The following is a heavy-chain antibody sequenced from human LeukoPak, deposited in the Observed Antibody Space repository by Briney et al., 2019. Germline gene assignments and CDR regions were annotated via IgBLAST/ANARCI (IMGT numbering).Heavy chain of an antibody. V-gene: IGHV3-23*01. CDR2: ISGSVTST. J-gene: IGHJ4*02. D-gene: IGHD3-10*01. CDR1: GFTFSSYA. Sequence: PGGSLRLSCAASGFTFSSYAMGWVRQAPGKGLEWVSAISGSVTSTYYADSVKGRFTISRDNSKNTLYLQMSSLRAEDTAVYYCAKAASWQPQYYLDYWGQGTLVTVSS. CDR3: AKAASWQPQYYLDY.